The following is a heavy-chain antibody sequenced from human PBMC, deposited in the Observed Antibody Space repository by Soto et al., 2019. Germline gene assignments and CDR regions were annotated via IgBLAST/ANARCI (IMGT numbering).Heavy chain of an antibody. CDR2: ITSTSNFI. CDR3: GRGAFCGGASCRAHGIDV. Sequence: EAQLVESGGGLVKPGGSLRLSCTVSGFTFSNYAMNWVRQAPGKGLEWVSFITSTSNFIYYADSVKGRFTISRDNAKNSLFLQMNSLRAEDTAVYYCGRGAFCGGASCRAHGIDVWGQGTTVAVSS. CDR1: GFTFSNYA. J-gene: IGHJ6*02. V-gene: IGHV3-21*02. D-gene: IGHD2-21*01.